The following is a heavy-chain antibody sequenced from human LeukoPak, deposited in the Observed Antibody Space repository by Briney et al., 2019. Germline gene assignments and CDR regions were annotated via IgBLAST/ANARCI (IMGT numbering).Heavy chain of an antibody. CDR3: ARDLAAAGTSGY. D-gene: IGHD6-13*01. CDR1: GYTFTSYG. V-gene: IGHV1-18*04. J-gene: IGHJ4*02. Sequence: ASVKVSCKPSGYTFTSYGISWVRQAPGQGLEWMGWISAYNGNTNYAQKLQGRVTMTTDTSTSTAYMELRSLRSDDTAVYYCARDLAAAGTSGYWGQGTLVTVSS. CDR2: ISAYNGNT.